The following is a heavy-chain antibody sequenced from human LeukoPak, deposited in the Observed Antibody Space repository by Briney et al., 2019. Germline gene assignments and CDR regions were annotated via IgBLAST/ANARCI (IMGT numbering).Heavy chain of an antibody. D-gene: IGHD4-17*01. J-gene: IGHJ6*02. CDR3: ARAVAVSVGRYYGMDV. CDR1: GFIFDSYT. Sequence: GGSLRLSCAASGFIFDSYTMNWVRLAPGKGLEWVSSISSSSTYMYSADSVKGRFTISRENAKNSLYLQMNSLRAEDTAVYYCARAVAVSVGRYYGMDVWGQGTTVTVSS. CDR2: ISSSSTYM. V-gene: IGHV3-21*01.